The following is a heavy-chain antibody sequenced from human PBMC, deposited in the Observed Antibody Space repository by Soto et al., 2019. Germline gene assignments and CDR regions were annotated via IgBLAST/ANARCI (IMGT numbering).Heavy chain of an antibody. D-gene: IGHD3-3*01. CDR1: GFTFSSYA. V-gene: IGHV3-30-3*01. Sequence: GGSLRLSCAASGFTFSSYAMHWVRQAPGKWLEWVAVISYDGSNKYYADSVKGRFTISRDNSKNTPYLQLNSLRAEDTAVYYCARDKRDLRFLEWSYYFDYWGQGT. J-gene: IGHJ4*02. CDR2: ISYDGSNK. CDR3: ARDKRDLRFLEWSYYFDY.